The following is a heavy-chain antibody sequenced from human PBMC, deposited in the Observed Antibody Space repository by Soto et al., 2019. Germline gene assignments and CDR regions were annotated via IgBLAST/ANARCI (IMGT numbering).Heavy chain of an antibody. Sequence: KTSETLSLTCAVYGGSFSGYYWSWIRQPPGKGLEWIGEINHSGSTNYNPSLKSRVTISVDTSKNQFSLKLSSVTAADTAVYYCGIAAAGTDYYYGMDVWGQGTTVTVSS. CDR2: INHSGST. D-gene: IGHD6-13*01. CDR1: GGSFSGYY. J-gene: IGHJ6*02. CDR3: GIAAAGTDYYYGMDV. V-gene: IGHV4-34*01.